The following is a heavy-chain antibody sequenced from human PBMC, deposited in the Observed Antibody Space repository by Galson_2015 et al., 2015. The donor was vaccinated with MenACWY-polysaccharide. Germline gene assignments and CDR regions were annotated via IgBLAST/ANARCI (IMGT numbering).Heavy chain of an antibody. CDR3: VGPLGRGGTGAYGMDA. V-gene: IGHV3-74*01. CDR2: INSDASST. J-gene: IGHJ5*02. D-gene: IGHD3-10*01. CDR1: GLTFSNNW. Sequence: SLRLSCAASGLTFSNNWIHWVRQAPGKGLVWVSRINSDASSTAYADSVKGRFTISRDNAKNTLYLQMNSLRVEDTAVYYCVGPLGRGGTGAYGMDAWGQGTLLTVSS.